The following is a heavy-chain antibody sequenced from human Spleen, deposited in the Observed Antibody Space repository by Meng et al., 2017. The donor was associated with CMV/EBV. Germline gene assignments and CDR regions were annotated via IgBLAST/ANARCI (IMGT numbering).Heavy chain of an antibody. D-gene: IGHD5-18*01. J-gene: IGHJ4*02. CDR3: ASRRGYSYGSYNY. V-gene: IGHV1-69*12. CDR2: IIPIFGTA. Sequence: HVQLVQVGVGGKKPGSSVKVSCKASGSPFSSYAISWVRQAPGQGLEWMGGIIPIFGTANYAQKFQGRVTITADESTSTAYMELSSLRSEDTAVYYCASRRGYSYGSYNYWGQGTLVTVSS. CDR1: GSPFSSYA.